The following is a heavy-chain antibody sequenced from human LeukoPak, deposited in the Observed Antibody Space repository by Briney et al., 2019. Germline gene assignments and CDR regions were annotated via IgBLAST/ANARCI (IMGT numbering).Heavy chain of an antibody. Sequence: GGSLRLSCAASGFTFSSYSMNWVRQAPGKGLEWVGRIKSKTDGGATDYAAPVKGRFTISRDDSNNTLFLQMNSLKTEDTALYYCTTFTIEKLGPQPHWGQGTLVTVSS. CDR3: TTFTIEKLGPQPH. CDR1: GFTFSSYS. CDR2: IKSKTDGGAT. J-gene: IGHJ4*02. V-gene: IGHV3-15*07. D-gene: IGHD5-24*01.